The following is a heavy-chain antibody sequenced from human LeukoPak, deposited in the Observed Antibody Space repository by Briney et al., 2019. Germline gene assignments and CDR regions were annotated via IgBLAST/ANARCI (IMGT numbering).Heavy chain of an antibody. CDR1: GYTFTGYY. CDR2: INPNSGGT. CDR3: ARGDYYYYMDV. V-gene: IGHV1-2*02. J-gene: IGHJ6*03. Sequence: GASVKVSCKASGYTFTGYYMHWVRQAPGQGLEWMGWINPNSGGTNYAQEFQGRVTMTRDTSISTAYMELSRLRSDDTAVYYCARGDYYYYMDVWGKGTTVTVSS.